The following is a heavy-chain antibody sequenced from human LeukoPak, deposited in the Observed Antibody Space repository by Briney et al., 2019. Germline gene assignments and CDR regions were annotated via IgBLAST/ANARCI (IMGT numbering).Heavy chain of an antibody. D-gene: IGHD3-10*01. Sequence: GGSLRLSCAASDFTFSAYWMHWVRQAPGQGLVWVSRINSDGSSTAYADSVKGRFTISRDNAKNTLYLQMNSLRAEDTAVYYCAKGRGITMVRGVTLFLDYWGQGTLVTVSS. J-gene: IGHJ4*02. CDR1: DFTFSAYW. CDR3: AKGRGITMVRGVTLFLDY. CDR2: INSDGSST. V-gene: IGHV3-74*01.